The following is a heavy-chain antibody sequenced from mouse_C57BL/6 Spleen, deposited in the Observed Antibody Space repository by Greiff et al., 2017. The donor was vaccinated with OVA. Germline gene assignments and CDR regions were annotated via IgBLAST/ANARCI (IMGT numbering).Heavy chain of an antibody. CDR1: GFTFSSYA. J-gene: IGHJ4*01. D-gene: IGHD2-3*01. CDR3: ARADGYHAMDY. V-gene: IGHV5-4*03. Sequence: VMLVESGGGLVKPGGSLKLSCAASGFTFSSYAMSWVRQTPEKRLEWVATISDGGSYTYYPDNVKGRFTISRDNAKNTLFLQMTSLRSEDTAMYYCARADGYHAMDYWGQGTSVTVSS. CDR2: ISDGGSYT.